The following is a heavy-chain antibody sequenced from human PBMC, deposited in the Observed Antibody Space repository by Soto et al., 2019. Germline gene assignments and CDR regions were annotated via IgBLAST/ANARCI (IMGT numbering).Heavy chain of an antibody. CDR3: ERARGSSGRYNWFDP. CDR2: IYTSGST. J-gene: IGHJ5*02. Sequence: SETLSLTCTVSGGSISSYYWSWIRQPAGKGLEWIGRIYTSGSTNYNPSLKSRVTMSVDTSKNQFSLKLSSVTAADTAVYYCERARGSSGRYNWFDPWGQGTLVTVYS. V-gene: IGHV4-4*07. CDR1: GGSISSYY. D-gene: IGHD6-19*01.